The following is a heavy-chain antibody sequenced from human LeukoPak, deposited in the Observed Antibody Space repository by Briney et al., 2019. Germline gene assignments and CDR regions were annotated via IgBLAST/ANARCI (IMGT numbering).Heavy chain of an antibody. CDR3: VRDSPRAFDL. Sequence: GGSLRLSCAASDFPFSNYWVHWVRQVPGKRLTWVSRISSDGAKIGYAASVKGRFTISRDNDKSTLSLRMNTLEAEDTGVYYCVRDSPRAFDLWGRGTMVTVS. CDR1: DFPFSNYW. CDR2: ISSDGAKI. J-gene: IGHJ3*01. V-gene: IGHV3-74*01.